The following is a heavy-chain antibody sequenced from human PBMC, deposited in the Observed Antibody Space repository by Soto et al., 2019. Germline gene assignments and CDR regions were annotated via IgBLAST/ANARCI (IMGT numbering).Heavy chain of an antibody. CDR2: ISYDGSNK. V-gene: IGHV3-30-3*01. Sequence: PGGTLRLSCAASGFTFSSYAMHWVRQAPGKGLEWVAVISYDGSNKYYADSVKGRFTISRDNSKNTLYLQMNSLRAEDTAVYYCARRGYSLDYWGQGTLVTVSS. CDR3: ARRGYSLDY. D-gene: IGHD5-18*01. J-gene: IGHJ4*02. CDR1: GFTFSSYA.